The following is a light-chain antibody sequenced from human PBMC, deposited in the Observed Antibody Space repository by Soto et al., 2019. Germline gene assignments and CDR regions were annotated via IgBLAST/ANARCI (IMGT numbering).Light chain of an antibody. CDR1: QGISYY. CDR3: QKYNRAAWT. CDR2: TAS. V-gene: IGKV1-27*01. Sequence: DIQMPQSPSSLSASVGDRVTITCRASQGISYYLAWHQQKPGKVPKLLIYTASTLQSGVPSRFSGSGSGTDFTLTISRLQPEDVETYYCQKYNRAAWTFGQGTKV. J-gene: IGKJ1*01.